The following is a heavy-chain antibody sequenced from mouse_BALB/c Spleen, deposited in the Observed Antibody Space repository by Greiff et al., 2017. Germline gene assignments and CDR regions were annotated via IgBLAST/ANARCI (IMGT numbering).Heavy chain of an antibody. CDR2: ISYSGST. CDR1: GYSITSDYA. V-gene: IGHV3-2*02. D-gene: IGHD1-1*01. Sequence: EVQLQESGPGLVKPSQSLSLTCTVTGYSITSDYAWNWIRQFPGNKLEWMGYISYSGSTSYNPSLKSRISITRDTSKNQFFLQLNSVTTEDTATYYCARFSSYYGSTVDYAMDYWGQGTSVTVSS. J-gene: IGHJ4*01. CDR3: ARFSSYYGSTVDYAMDY.